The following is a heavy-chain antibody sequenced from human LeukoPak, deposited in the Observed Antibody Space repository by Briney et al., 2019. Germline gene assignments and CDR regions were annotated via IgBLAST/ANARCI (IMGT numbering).Heavy chain of an antibody. CDR1: GGTFSSYA. CDR3: ARYAVRPWYDILTGYYKYYYYYMDV. V-gene: IGHV1-69*05. Sequence: SVKVSCKASGGTFSSYAISWVRQAPGQGLEWMGGIIPIFGTANYAQKFQGRVTSTTDESTSTAYMELSSLRSEDTAVYYCARYAVRPWYDILTGYYKYYYYYMDVWGKGTTVTVSS. J-gene: IGHJ6*03. D-gene: IGHD3-9*01. CDR2: IIPIFGTA.